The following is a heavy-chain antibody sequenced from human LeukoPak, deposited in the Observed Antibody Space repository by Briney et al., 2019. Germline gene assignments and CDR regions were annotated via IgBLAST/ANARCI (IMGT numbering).Heavy chain of an antibody. V-gene: IGHV3-23*01. CDR1: GFAFSSYA. CDR3: AKEGEIVVVVAATSDY. Sequence: GGSLRLSCAASGFAFSSYAMSWVRQAPGKGLEWVSAISGSGGSTYYADSVKGRFTISRDNSKNTLYQQMNSLRAEDTAVYYCAKEGEIVVVVAATSDYWGQGTLVTVSS. D-gene: IGHD2-15*01. CDR2: ISGSGGST. J-gene: IGHJ4*02.